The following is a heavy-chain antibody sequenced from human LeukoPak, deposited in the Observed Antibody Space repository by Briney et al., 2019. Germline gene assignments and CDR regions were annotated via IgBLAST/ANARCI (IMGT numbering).Heavy chain of an antibody. CDR3: ASARYYDSSGFDY. D-gene: IGHD3-22*01. CDR2: ISSSGSTI. V-gene: IGHV3-11*04. Sequence: GGSLRLSCAASGFTFSLYWMSWGRQAPGKGLEWVSYISSSGSTIYYADSVKGRFTISRDNAKNSLYLQMNSLRAEDTAVYYCASARYYDSSGFDYWGQGTLVTVSS. CDR1: GFTFSLYW. J-gene: IGHJ4*02.